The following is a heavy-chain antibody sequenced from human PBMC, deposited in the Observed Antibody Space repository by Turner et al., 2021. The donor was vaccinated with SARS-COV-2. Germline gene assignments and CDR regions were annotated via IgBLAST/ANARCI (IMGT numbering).Heavy chain of an antibody. D-gene: IGHD6-13*01. CDR1: GFTFSSHW. CDR3: ARVRSSSWRFDP. J-gene: IGHJ5*02. Sequence: EVQLVESGGGLVQPGGSLRLSCAASGFTFSSHWMGWVRQGQGKGLEWVANIKQDGSEKYYVDTVKGRFTISRDNAKNSLYLQMNSLRAEDTAVYYCARVRSSSWRFDPWGQGTLVTVSS. V-gene: IGHV3-7*01. CDR2: IKQDGSEK.